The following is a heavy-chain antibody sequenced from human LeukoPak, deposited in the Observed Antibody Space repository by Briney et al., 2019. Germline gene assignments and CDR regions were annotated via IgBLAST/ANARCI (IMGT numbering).Heavy chain of an antibody. D-gene: IGHD1-26*01. V-gene: IGHV1-69*13. Sequence: ASVTVSCTASGGTFSSYAISWVRQAPGQGLEWMGGIIPIFGTANYAQKFQGRVTITADESTSTAYMELSSLRSEDTAVYYCARAGYSGSYLDAFDIWGQGTMVTVSS. J-gene: IGHJ3*02. CDR2: IIPIFGTA. CDR3: ARAGYSGSYLDAFDI. CDR1: GGTFSSYA.